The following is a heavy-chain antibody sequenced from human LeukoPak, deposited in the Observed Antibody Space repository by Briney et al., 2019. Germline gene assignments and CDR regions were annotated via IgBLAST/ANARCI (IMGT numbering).Heavy chain of an antibody. J-gene: IGHJ6*04. CDR2: ISYDGTNK. CDR1: GFTFSSYA. D-gene: IGHD3-9*01. V-gene: IGHV3-30*04. Sequence: PGGSLRLSCAASGFTFSSYAMHWVRQALGKGLEWVAVISYDGTNKYYADSVKGRFTMSRDNSKNTLYLQMNSLRAEDTAVYYCARGSTYYDILTGYYYYYGMDVWGKGTTVTVSS. CDR3: ARGSTYYDILTGYYYYYGMDV.